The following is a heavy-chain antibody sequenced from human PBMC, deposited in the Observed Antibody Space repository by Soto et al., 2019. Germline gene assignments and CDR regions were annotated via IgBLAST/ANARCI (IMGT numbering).Heavy chain of an antibody. Sequence: GGSLRLSCAASGFTFSSYGMHWVRQAPGKGLEWVAVISYDGSNRYYADSVKGRFTISRDNFKNTLYLQMNSLRAEDTAVYYCAKVEQQLPPSWGQGTLVTVSS. CDR1: GFTFSSYG. CDR3: AKVEQQLPPS. D-gene: IGHD6-13*01. CDR2: ISYDGSNR. J-gene: IGHJ5*02. V-gene: IGHV3-30*18.